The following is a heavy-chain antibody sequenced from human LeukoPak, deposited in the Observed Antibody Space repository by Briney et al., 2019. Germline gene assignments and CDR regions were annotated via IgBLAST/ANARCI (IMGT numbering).Heavy chain of an antibody. Sequence: PSETMSLTCAVYGGSFSGYYWSWIRQPPGKGLEWIGEINHSGSTNYNPSLKSRVTISVDTSKNQFSLKLSSVTAADTAVYYCARVVGSYVDYWGQGTLVTVSS. CDR1: GGSFSGYY. CDR2: INHSGST. CDR3: ARVVGSYVDY. D-gene: IGHD3-10*01. V-gene: IGHV4-34*01. J-gene: IGHJ4*02.